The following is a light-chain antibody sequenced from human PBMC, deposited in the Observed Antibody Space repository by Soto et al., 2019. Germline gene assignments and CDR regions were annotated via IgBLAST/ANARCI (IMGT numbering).Light chain of an antibody. CDR1: SSDVGYYKY. J-gene: IGLJ1*01. CDR2: EVT. V-gene: IGLV2-14*01. Sequence: QSVLTQPGSVSGSPGQSITISCTGTSSDVGYYKYVSWYQQYPGKAPKLMIYEVTNRPSGVSTRFSGSKSGNTASLTISGLQAEDEADYYCSSYSSSSTVYVFGTGTNVAVL. CDR3: SSYSSSSTVYV.